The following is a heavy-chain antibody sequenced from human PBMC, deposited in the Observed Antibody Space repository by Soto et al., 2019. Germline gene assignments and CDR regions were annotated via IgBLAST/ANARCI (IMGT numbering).Heavy chain of an antibody. V-gene: IGHV3-15*01. Sequence: ESWGGLVKPGGSLRLSCAASGVTFSNAWMSWVRQAPGKGLEWVGRIKSKTDGGTTDYAAPVKGRFTISRDDSKNTLYLQMNSLKTDYTAVYYCTTDPVDILTGYYNPQFDSWGQGALVTVSS. CDR2: IKSKTDGGTT. CDR3: TTDPVDILTGYYNPQFDS. D-gene: IGHD3-9*01. J-gene: IGHJ4*02. CDR1: GVTFSNAW.